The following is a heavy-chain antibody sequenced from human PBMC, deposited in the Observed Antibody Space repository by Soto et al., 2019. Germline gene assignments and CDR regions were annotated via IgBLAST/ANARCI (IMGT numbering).Heavy chain of an antibody. CDR2: IKPANGNT. Sequence: QVQLAQSGAEERKPGASVKVSCEATGYTFTAYAMHWVRQAPGQRLEWMGWIKPANGNTKYSQKFQGRLTITSDTSANTVYMELSSLKSEDTAMYYCTRSAISPYGGLIGPFDYWGQGNLVTVSS. D-gene: IGHD3-16*02. J-gene: IGHJ4*02. CDR3: TRSAISPYGGLIGPFDY. CDR1: GYTFTAYA. V-gene: IGHV1-3*05.